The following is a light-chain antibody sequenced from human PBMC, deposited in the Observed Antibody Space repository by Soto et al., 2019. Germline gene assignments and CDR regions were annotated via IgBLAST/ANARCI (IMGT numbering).Light chain of an antibody. CDR3: QQFHNWPRT. J-gene: IGKJ1*01. Sequence: IVLTQSPGALSLSPGGRATLSCMSSQSVSSNLAWYQQKPGQAPRLLIYGASTRASDIPARFSGSGSGTEFTLTITSLESEDVAVYYCQQFHNWPRTFGQGTKVDI. CDR2: GAS. CDR1: QSVSSN. V-gene: IGKV3-15*01.